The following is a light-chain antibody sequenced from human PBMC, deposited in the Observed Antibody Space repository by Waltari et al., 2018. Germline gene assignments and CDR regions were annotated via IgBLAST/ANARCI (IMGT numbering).Light chain of an antibody. V-gene: IGKV1-5*03. J-gene: IGKJ2*01. CDR1: QSVSRW. Sequence: DIQMTQSPYTLSASVGDRVTMTCRASQSVSRWLAWYQQKPGRAPKLLIYKASTLESGVPSRFSGSGSETQFTLTITSLQPDDSATYYCQQYNRYFSFGQGTKVEIK. CDR2: KAS. CDR3: QQYNRYFS.